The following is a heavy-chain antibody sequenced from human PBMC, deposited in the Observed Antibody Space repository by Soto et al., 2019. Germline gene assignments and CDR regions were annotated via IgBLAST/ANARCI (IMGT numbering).Heavy chain of an antibody. J-gene: IGHJ4*02. D-gene: IGHD2-8*01. V-gene: IGHV1-2*02. CDR3: ARGEDIVLMVYALGLDY. CDR1: GYTFTGYY. Sequence: QVPLVQSGAEVKKPGASVKVSCKASGYTFTGYYMHWVRQAPGQGLEWMGWINPNSGGTNYAQKFQGRVTMTRDTAISTAYMELSRLRSDDTAVYYCARGEDIVLMVYALGLDYWGQGTLVTVSS. CDR2: INPNSGGT.